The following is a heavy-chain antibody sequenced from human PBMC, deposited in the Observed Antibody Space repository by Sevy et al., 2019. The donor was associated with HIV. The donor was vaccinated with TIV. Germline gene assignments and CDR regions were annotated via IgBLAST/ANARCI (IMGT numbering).Heavy chain of an antibody. CDR2: VSKEGTNK. Sequence: GGSLRLSCEASGFTFTRYAFHWVRQAPGKGLEWVAVVSKEGTNKYYADSVKGRFTISRDNSRKTLYLKMQSLRADDTAVYFCARDPHSVPHWGSFDSWGQGTLVTVSS. D-gene: IGHD3-16*01. V-gene: IGHV3-30-3*01. J-gene: IGHJ4*02. CDR3: ARDPHSVPHWGSFDS. CDR1: GFTFTRYA.